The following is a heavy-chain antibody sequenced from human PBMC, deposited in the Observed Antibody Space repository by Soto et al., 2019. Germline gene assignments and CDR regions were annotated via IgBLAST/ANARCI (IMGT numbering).Heavy chain of an antibody. Sequence: SETLSLTCAVYGGSFSGYYWSWIRQPPGKGLEWIGEINHSGSTNYNPSLKSRVTISVDTSKNQFSLKLSSVTAADTAVYYCARDRSSSWYRNNWFDPWGQGTPVTVSS. CDR3: ARDRSSSWYRNNWFDP. CDR2: INHSGST. CDR1: GGSFSGYY. V-gene: IGHV4-34*01. J-gene: IGHJ5*02. D-gene: IGHD6-13*01.